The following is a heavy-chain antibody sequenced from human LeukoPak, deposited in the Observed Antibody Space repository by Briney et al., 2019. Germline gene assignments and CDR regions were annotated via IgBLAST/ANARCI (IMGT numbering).Heavy chain of an antibody. V-gene: IGHV3-11*01. CDR3: ARAGAYSIGSPDAFDI. J-gene: IGHJ3*02. CDR1: GFTFSDYY. Sequence: PGGSLRLSCAASGFTFSDYYMSWIRQAPGKGLEWASYISSSGSTIYYADSVKGRFTISRDNAKNSLYLQMNSLRAEDTAVYYCARAGAYSIGSPDAFDIWGQGTMVTVSS. CDR2: ISSSGSTI. D-gene: IGHD6-19*01.